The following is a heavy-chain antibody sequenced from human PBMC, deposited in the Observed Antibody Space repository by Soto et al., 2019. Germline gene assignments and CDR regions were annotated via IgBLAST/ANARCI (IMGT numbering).Heavy chain of an antibody. CDR2: VNPFLSMS. V-gene: IGHV1-69*02. Sequence: QVQLVQSGAELKKPGSSVKVSCKASGDTFSFYTINWVRQAPALGLEWMGRVNPFLSMSNYAQKFQGRVKRSADKSRSTAYMGLRSLRSEDRAFYYCATNYGWGYPAFDYWGQGALVTVSS. D-gene: IGHD3-10*01. CDR3: ATNYGWGYPAFDY. CDR1: GDTFSFYT. J-gene: IGHJ4*02.